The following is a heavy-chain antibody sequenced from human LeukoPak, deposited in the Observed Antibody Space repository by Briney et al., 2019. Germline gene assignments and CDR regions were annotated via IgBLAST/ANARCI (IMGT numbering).Heavy chain of an antibody. Sequence: GGSLRLSCAASGFTFSSYAMHWVRQAPGKGLEWVAVISYDESNKYYADSVKGRFTISRDNSKNTLYLQMNSLRAEDTAVYYCARLEFGGVNDYWGQGTLVTVSS. CDR2: ISYDESNK. CDR1: GFTFSSYA. V-gene: IGHV3-30*04. CDR3: ARLEFGGVNDY. J-gene: IGHJ4*02. D-gene: IGHD3-16*01.